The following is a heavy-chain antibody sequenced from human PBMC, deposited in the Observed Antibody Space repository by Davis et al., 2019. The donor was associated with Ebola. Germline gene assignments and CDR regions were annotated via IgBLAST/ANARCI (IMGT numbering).Heavy chain of an antibody. D-gene: IGHD2-2*01. Sequence: PGGSLRLSCAASGFTFSSHWMHWVRQAPGKGLVWFSRLNSDGSTTNYADSVKGRFTISRDNAKNTLYLQMNSLRAEDTAVYYCARAGGVYCSSTSCYEYLDYWGQGTLVTVSS. CDR3: ARAGGVYCSSTSCYEYLDY. V-gene: IGHV3-74*01. CDR2: LNSDGSTT. CDR1: GFTFSSHW. J-gene: IGHJ4*02.